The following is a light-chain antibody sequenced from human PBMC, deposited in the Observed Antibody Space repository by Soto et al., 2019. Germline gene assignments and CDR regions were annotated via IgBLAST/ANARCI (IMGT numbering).Light chain of an antibody. CDR2: DAS. V-gene: IGKV3-11*01. Sequence: EIVLTQSPATLSLSPGERATLSCRASQSIGSHLVWFQQKPAQAPSLLIYDASNRATGIPARFSGSGSGTDFTLTISSLEPEDFAVYFCQQRSNWPLTFGGGTKVEIK. CDR3: QQRSNWPLT. J-gene: IGKJ4*01. CDR1: QSIGSH.